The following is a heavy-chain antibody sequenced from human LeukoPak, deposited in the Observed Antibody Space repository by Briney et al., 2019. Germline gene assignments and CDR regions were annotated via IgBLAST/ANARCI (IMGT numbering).Heavy chain of an antibody. CDR3: AREAARWLQFWAFDY. D-gene: IGHD5-24*01. V-gene: IGHV1-18*01. CDR1: GYTFSNYG. CDR2: ISAYNGNT. Sequence: ASVKVSCKASGYTFSNYGISWVRQAPGQGLEWMGWISAYNGNTNYAQKLQGRVTMTTDTSTSTAYMELRSLRSDDTAVYYCAREAARWLQFWAFDYWGQGTLVTVSS. J-gene: IGHJ4*02.